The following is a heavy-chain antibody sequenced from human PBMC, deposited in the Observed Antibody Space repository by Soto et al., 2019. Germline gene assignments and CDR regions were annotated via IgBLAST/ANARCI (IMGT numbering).Heavy chain of an antibody. Sequence: GGSLRLSCAASGFTFSSYAMHWVRQAPGKGLEWVAVISYDGSNKYYADSVKGRFTISRDNSKNTLYLQMNSLRAEDTAVYYCAREPPPYDILTGYYLNWGQGTLVTVS. CDR3: AREPPPYDILTGYYLN. CDR2: ISYDGSNK. CDR1: GFTFSSYA. J-gene: IGHJ4*02. V-gene: IGHV3-30-3*01. D-gene: IGHD3-9*01.